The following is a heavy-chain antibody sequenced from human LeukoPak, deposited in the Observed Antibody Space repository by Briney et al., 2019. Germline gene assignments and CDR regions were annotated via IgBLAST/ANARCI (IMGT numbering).Heavy chain of an antibody. J-gene: IGHJ4*02. Sequence: GSLRLSCAASGFLFISYPFHWVRQPPGKGLEWVSYISTSSTTIYYADSVKGRFTISRDNARNSLYLQMNSLRAEDTAVYYCARGPYFDYWGQGTLATVSS. V-gene: IGHV3-48*03. CDR1: GFLFISYP. CDR2: ISTSSTTI. CDR3: ARGPYFDY.